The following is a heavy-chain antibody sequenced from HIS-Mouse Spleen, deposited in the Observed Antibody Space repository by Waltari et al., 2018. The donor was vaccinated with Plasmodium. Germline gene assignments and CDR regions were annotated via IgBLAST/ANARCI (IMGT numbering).Heavy chain of an antibody. CDR1: GFTFSRYS. Sequence: EVQLVESGGGLVKPGGSLRLSCAASGFTFSRYSMNWVRQAPGKGLEWVSSISSSSSYIYYADSVKGRFTISRDNAKNSLYLQMNSLRAEDTAVYYCARDPQVNDWYFDLWGRGTLVTVSS. V-gene: IGHV3-21*01. CDR3: ARDPQVNDWYFDL. J-gene: IGHJ2*01. CDR2: ISSSSSYI.